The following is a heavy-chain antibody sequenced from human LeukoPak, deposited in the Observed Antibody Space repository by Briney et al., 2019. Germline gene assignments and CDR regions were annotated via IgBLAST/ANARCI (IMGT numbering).Heavy chain of an antibody. CDR3: ARARTVAYYSYGLDV. Sequence: VTVSYKASGCTFTNYGLIGVRQAPGQGLPWMEWVNNYNGNTQFARNLQRRITMTTDAPTSTAYMELRSLRYDDTAVYYCARARTVAYYSYGLDVWGQGTTVTVSS. J-gene: IGHJ6*02. CDR2: VNNYNGNT. D-gene: IGHD4-23*01. V-gene: IGHV1-18*01. CDR1: GCTFTNYG.